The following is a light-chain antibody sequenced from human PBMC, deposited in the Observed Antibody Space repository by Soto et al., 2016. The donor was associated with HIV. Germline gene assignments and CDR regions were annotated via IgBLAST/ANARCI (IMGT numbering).Light chain of an antibody. CDR1: QDISNY. CDR3: QKYNSAPWT. V-gene: IGKV1-27*01. Sequence: DIQMTQSPSSLSASVGDRVIITCRASQDISNYFAWYQQKPGKVPKLLIYAASTLQSGVPSRFSGSGSGTDFTLTISSLQPEDVATYYCQKYNSAPWTFGQGTKVEI. J-gene: IGKJ1*01. CDR2: AAS.